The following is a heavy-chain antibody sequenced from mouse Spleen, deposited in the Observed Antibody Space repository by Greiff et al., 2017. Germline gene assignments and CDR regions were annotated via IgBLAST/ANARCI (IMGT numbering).Heavy chain of an antibody. V-gene: IGHV5-9*04. Sequence: EVKVVESGGGLVKLGGSLKLSCAASGFTFSSYAMSWVRQTPEKRLEWVATISSGGGNTYYPDSVKGRFTISRDNAKNTLYLQMSSLKSEDTAMYYCARQGGQQGLMDYWGQGTSVTVSS. CDR3: ARQGGQQGLMDY. CDR1: GFTFSSYA. J-gene: IGHJ4*01. CDR2: ISSGGGNT.